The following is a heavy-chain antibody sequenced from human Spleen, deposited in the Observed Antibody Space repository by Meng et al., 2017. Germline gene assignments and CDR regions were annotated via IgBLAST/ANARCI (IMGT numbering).Heavy chain of an antibody. V-gene: IGHV4-61*02. CDR2: IYVSGST. J-gene: IGHJ4*02. CDR1: GASISSNSYY. Sequence: LRLSCTVSGASISSNSYYWSWIRQPAGKGLEWIGRIYVSGSTNYNPSLKSRVTISVDTAKNQFSLGLSSVTAADTAVYYCASIRGYSYGSPNDYWGQGTLVTVSS. CDR3: ASIRGYSYGSPNDY. D-gene: IGHD5-18*01.